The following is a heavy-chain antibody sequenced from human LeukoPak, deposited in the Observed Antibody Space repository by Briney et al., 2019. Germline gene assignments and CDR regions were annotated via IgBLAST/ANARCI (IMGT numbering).Heavy chain of an antibody. CDR1: GGSISSDSYY. D-gene: IGHD3-22*01. Sequence: SETLSLTCTVSGGSISSDSYYWGWIRQPPGKGLVWIGSIFYSGSTYYNPSLESRVTISVDTSKNQFSLKLSSVTAADTAVYYCARQFYYDSGGSHYWGQGTLATVSS. CDR3: ARQFYYDSGGSHY. V-gene: IGHV4-39*01. CDR2: IFYSGST. J-gene: IGHJ4*02.